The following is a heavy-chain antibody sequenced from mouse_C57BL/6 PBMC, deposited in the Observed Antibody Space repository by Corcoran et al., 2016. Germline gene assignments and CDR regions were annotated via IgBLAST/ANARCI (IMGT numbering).Heavy chain of an antibody. V-gene: IGHV1-19*01. CDR2: INPYNGGT. J-gene: IGHJ3*01. Sequence: EVQLQQSGPELVKPGASVKMSCKASGYTFTYYYMNWVKQSHGKSLEWIGDINPYNGGTTYNQNFKGKATLTVDKSSSTAYMELNSLTSEDSAVYYCACTFDYWGQGTLVTVSA. CDR3: ACTFDY. CDR1: GYTFTYYY. D-gene: IGHD6-1*01.